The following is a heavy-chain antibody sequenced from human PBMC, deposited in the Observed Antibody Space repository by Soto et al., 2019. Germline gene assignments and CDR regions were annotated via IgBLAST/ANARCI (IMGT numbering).Heavy chain of an antibody. V-gene: IGHV1-2*04. D-gene: IGHD3-22*01. CDR1: GYTFTGYY. Sequence: ASVKVSCKASGYTFTGYYMHWVRQAPGQGLEWMGWINPNSGGTNYAQKFQGWVTMTRDTSISTAYMELSRLRSDDTAVYYCARAYYDSSRTFDLWGRGTLVTVSS. CDR3: ARAYYDSSRTFDL. J-gene: IGHJ2*01. CDR2: INPNSGGT.